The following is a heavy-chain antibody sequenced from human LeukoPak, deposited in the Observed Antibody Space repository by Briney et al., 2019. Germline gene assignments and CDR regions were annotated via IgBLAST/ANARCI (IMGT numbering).Heavy chain of an antibody. Sequence: ASVKVCCKASGYTFTGYYMHWVRQAPGQGLGLMGWINLNSGGTNYAQKVPGRVTMTRDRSITTTNMELRRQSSKDTDLYYCARGNITMIVVVIGNLDYWGQGTLVTVSS. D-gene: IGHD3-22*01. J-gene: IGHJ4*02. CDR1: GYTFTGYY. V-gene: IGHV1-2*02. CDR3: ARGNITMIVVVIGNLDY. CDR2: INLNSGGT.